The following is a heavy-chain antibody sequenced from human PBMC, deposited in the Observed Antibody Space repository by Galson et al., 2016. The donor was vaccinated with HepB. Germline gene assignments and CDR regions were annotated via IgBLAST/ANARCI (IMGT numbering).Heavy chain of an antibody. V-gene: IGHV1-3*01. CDR3: ARARFLEGYFDY. CDR1: GYTFSSYA. CDR2: INAGTGQT. D-gene: IGHD3-3*01. J-gene: IGHJ4*02. Sequence: SVKVSCKASGYTFSSYAIYWVRQAPGQRLEWMGWINAGTGQTRYSQNFQGRVTITRDTSARTAYMELSSLRSEDTAVFYCARARFLEGYFDYWGQGTRVTVSS.